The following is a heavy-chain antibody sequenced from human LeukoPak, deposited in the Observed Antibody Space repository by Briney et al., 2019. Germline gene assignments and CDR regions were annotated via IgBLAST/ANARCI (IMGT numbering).Heavy chain of an antibody. CDR3: AKGEYQTED. V-gene: IGHV3-30-3*01. D-gene: IGHD2-2*01. CDR1: GFTFSSYA. CDR2: ISYDGSNK. J-gene: IGHJ4*02. Sequence: GRSLRLSCAASGFTFSSYAMHWVRQAPGKGLEWVAVISYDGSNKYYADSVKGRFTISRDNSKNTLYLQMNSLRAEDTAVYFCAKGEYQTEDWGQGTLVTVSS.